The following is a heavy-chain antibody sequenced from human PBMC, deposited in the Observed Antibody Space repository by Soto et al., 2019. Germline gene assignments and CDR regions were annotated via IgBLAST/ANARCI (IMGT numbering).Heavy chain of an antibody. CDR2: IYYSGSA. J-gene: IGHJ1*01. CDR3: ASSQYCSGGSCDLVRH. CDR1: GGSISSGGYY. D-gene: IGHD2-15*01. V-gene: IGHV4-31*03. Sequence: QVQLQESGPGLVKPSQTLSLTCTVSGGSISSGGYYWSWIRQHPGKGLEWIGYIYYSGSAYYNPSLKSRVTIAVDTSKNQFSLKLSSVTAADTAVYYCASSQYCSGGSCDLVRHWGQGTLVTVSS.